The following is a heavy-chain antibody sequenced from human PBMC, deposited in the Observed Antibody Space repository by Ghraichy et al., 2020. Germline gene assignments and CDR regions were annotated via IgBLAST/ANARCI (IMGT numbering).Heavy chain of an antibody. CDR1: GDPMRSGDFY. V-gene: IGHV4-30-4*01. CDR3: ARRNDFWSGYPFDH. J-gene: IGHJ4*02. Sequence: SETLSLTCTVSGDPMRSGDFYWTWIRQSPGKGLEWIGHIYYSGTTYSNPALESRVIMSIDTSKNQFSLKLTSVTAADTAVYYCARRNDFWSGYPFDHWGQGTRVTVSS. D-gene: IGHD3-3*01. CDR2: IYYSGTT.